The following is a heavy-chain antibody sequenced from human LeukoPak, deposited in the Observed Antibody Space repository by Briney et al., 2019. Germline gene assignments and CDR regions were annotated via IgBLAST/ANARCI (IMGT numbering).Heavy chain of an antibody. J-gene: IGHJ4*02. CDR3: AKRPNYDFWSGYYVDY. Sequence: GGSLRLSCAASGFTFSSYAMSWVRQAPGKGLEWVSAISGSGCSTYYADSVKGRFTVSRDNSKNTLYLQMNSLRAEDTAVYYCAKRPNYDFWSGYYVDYWGQGTLVTVSS. V-gene: IGHV3-23*01. CDR2: ISGSGCST. D-gene: IGHD3-3*01. CDR1: GFTFSSYA.